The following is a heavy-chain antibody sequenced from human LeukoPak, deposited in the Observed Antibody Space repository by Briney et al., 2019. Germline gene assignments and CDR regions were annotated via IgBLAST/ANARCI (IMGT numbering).Heavy chain of an antibody. CDR2: IYWNDDK. CDR1: GFSLSTSGVG. D-gene: IGHD2-2*01. J-gene: IGHJ4*02. V-gene: IGHV2-5*01. CDR3: AHFDCSSTSCYQINFDY. Sequence: KSGPTLVNPTQTLTLTCTFSGFSLSTSGVGVGWIRRPPGKALEWLALIYWNDDKRYSPSLKSRLTITKDTSKDQVVLTMTNMDPVDTATYYCAHFDCSSTSCYQINFDYWGQGTLVTVSS.